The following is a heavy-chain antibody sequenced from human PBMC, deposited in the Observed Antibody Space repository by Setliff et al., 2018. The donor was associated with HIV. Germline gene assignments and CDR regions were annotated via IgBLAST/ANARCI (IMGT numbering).Heavy chain of an antibody. CDR3: ARGRCSGGTGSGRYSYLHIDV. Sequence: SSQTLSLTCAVYGGSFSDYSWTWIRRPAGKVLEWIGEIHHSGRTDYNPSLTSRVTMSVDSSKNQFSLRLSSVAAADTAVYYCARGRCSGGTGSGRYSYLHIDVWGKGTTVTVSS. CDR1: GGSFSDYS. D-gene: IGHD2-15*01. J-gene: IGHJ6*03. V-gene: IGHV4-34*01. CDR2: IHHSGRT.